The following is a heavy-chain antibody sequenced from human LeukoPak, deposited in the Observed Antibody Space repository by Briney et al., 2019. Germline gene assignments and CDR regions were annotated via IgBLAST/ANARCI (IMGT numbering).Heavy chain of an antibody. J-gene: IGHJ5*02. D-gene: IGHD6-6*01. CDR2: ISSSSSYI. CDR1: GFTFSSYS. V-gene: IGHV3-21*01. CDR3: ARDCVAARQHTWFDP. Sequence: GGSLRLSCAASGFTFSSYSMNWVRQAPGKGLEWVSSISSSSSYIYYADSVKGRFTISRDNAKNSLYLQMNSLRAEDTAVYYCARDCVAARQHTWFDPWGQGTLVTVSS.